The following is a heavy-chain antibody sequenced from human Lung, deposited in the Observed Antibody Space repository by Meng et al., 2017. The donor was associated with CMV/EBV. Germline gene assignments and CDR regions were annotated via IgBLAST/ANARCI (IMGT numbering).Heavy chain of an antibody. CDR2: IYPNSGGT. V-gene: IGHV1-2*02. D-gene: IGHD7-27*01. J-gene: IGHJ4*02. Sequence: ASXXVSCKASGYRFTDHYFHWVRQAPGQGLEWMGWIYPNSGGTHYAQKFQGRLTVTRDTSISTGYMELSSLGSDDTAVYYCARDNDWGPDYWGQGTLVTSPQ. CDR3: ARDNDWGPDY. CDR1: GYRFTDHY.